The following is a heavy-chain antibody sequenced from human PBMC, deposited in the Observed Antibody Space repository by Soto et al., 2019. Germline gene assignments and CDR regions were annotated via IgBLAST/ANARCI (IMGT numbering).Heavy chain of an antibody. D-gene: IGHD6-13*01. CDR2: VSHRGRT. Sequence: QVQLQQWGAGLLKPSETLSLTCAVNGGSFTDYYWCWIRQSPGKGLEWIGEVSHRGRTNYNPSLKRLVTISVDTSKNQFFLKLNSLTAADTRMYYCARTGGSTWYYFHSWGQGTVVTVSS. V-gene: IGHV4-34*01. CDR3: ARTGGSTWYYFHS. CDR1: GGSFTDYY. J-gene: IGHJ4*02.